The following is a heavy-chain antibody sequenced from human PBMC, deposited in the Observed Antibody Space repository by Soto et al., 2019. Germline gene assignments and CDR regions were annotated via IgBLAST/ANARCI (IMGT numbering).Heavy chain of an antibody. V-gene: IGHV4-34*01. CDR1: GGSFSGYY. Sequence: SETLSLTCAVYGGSFSGYYWGWIRQPPGKGLEWIGEINHSGSTNYNPSLKSRVTISVDTSKDQFSLKLSSVTAADTAVYYCARRRYGDRFHYWGQGTLVTVSS. CDR3: ARRRYGDRFHY. D-gene: IGHD3-10*01. J-gene: IGHJ4*02. CDR2: INHSGST.